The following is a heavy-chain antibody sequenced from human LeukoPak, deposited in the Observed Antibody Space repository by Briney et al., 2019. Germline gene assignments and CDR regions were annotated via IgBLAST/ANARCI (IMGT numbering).Heavy chain of an antibody. CDR2: ISSSSSYI. CDR1: GFTFSIYS. J-gene: IGHJ4*02. CDR3: TRLVGSGSYPDLDY. D-gene: IGHD3-10*01. V-gene: IGHV3-21*01. Sequence: GGSLRLSCAASGFTFSIYSMNWVRQAPGKGLEWVSSISSSSSYIYYADSVKGRFTISRDNAKNSLYLQMNSLRAEDTAVYYCTRLVGSGSYPDLDYWGQGTLVTVSS.